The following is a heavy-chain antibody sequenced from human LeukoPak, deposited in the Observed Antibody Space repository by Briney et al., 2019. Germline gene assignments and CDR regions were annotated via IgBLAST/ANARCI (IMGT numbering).Heavy chain of an antibody. CDR3: ARGAYYVDWFDP. V-gene: IGHV4-4*07. CDR2: IYSSGSI. J-gene: IGHJ5*02. D-gene: IGHD3-16*01. CDR1: GGSISSYY. Sequence: SETLSLTCTVSGGSISSYYSSWIRQPAGKGLEWIGRIYSSGSINYNPSLNSRVTISVDKSKNQFSLKLGSVTAADTAVYYCARGAYYVDWFDPWGQGTLVTVSS.